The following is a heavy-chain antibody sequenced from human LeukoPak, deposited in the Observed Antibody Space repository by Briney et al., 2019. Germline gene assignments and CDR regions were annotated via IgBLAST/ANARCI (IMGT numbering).Heavy chain of an antibody. J-gene: IGHJ4*02. V-gene: IGHV3-30*02. Sequence: GGSLRLSCEASGFNFNNYGMHWVRQAPGKGLEWVAFIRYDGSNKYYTDSVKGRFTISRDNSKDTLYLQMNSLRAEDTAVYYCATETIGRHYDYWGQGTLLTVSS. CDR2: IRYDGSNK. CDR1: GFNFNNYG. CDR3: ATETIGRHYDY. D-gene: IGHD1-14*01.